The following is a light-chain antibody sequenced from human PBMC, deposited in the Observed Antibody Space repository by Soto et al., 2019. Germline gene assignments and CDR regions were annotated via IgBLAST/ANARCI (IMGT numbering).Light chain of an antibody. V-gene: IGKV3-20*01. J-gene: IGKJ4*01. Sequence: EIVLTQSPGTLSLSPGERATLSCRASQSVSSSYLVWYQQKPGQAPRLLIYGASSRATGSPDRFSGSGSRTDFTLTISKLEPEDFAVYYCQQYGSSPKALTFGGATKVEIK. CDR2: GAS. CDR1: QSVSSSY. CDR3: QQYGSSPKALT.